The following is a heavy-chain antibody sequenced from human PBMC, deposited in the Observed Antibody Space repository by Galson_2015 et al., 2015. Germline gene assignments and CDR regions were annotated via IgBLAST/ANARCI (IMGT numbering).Heavy chain of an antibody. CDR3: AREYGANRPYYFDY. D-gene: IGHD4-23*01. CDR2: ISRDGSST. Sequence: SLRLSCAASGFTFSSYWMHWVRQAPGKGLVWVSRISRDGSSTTYADSVKGRFTISRDNAKNTLYLQMNSRRAEDTAVYYCAREYGANRPYYFDYWGQGTLVTVSS. V-gene: IGHV3-74*01. CDR1: GFTFSSYW. J-gene: IGHJ4*02.